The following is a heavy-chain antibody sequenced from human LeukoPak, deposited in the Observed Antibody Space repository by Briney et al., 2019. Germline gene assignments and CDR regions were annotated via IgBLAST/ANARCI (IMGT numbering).Heavy chain of an antibody. CDR3: ARDRAAAAYFDY. D-gene: IGHD6-13*01. CDR1: GGSVSGNSPSSYY. CDR2: VYHSGSA. V-gene: IGHV4-59*02. J-gene: IGHJ4*02. Sequence: SETLSLTCNVSGGSVSGNSPSSYYWSWIRQAPGRGLEYIGHVYHSGSANYGPSLRGRVTISLDTSKNQFSLEVTALTAADTAVYYCARDRAAAAYFDYWGQGTLVTVSS.